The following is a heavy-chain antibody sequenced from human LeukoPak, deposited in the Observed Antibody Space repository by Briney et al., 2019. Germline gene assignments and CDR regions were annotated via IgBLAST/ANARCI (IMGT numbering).Heavy chain of an antibody. D-gene: IGHD3-3*01. CDR3: AREGGFYRPLDY. CDR1: GGSITQTNY. J-gene: IGHJ4*02. Sequence: SGTLSLTCGVSGGSITQTNYWTWVRQPPGKGLEWIGEVHLDGRTNYNPSLKSRLTMSVDLSENHNSLKLTSVTAADTAVYYCAREGGFYRPLDYSGQGTLVTVSS. CDR2: VHLDGRT. V-gene: IGHV4-4*02.